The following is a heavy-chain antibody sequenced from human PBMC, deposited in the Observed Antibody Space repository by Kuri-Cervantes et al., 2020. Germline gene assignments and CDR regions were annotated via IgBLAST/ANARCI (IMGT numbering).Heavy chain of an antibody. V-gene: IGHV1-8*02. J-gene: IGHJ5*02. CDR3: VRSQGSVTIFGVVIIGNWFDP. D-gene: IGHD3-3*01. CDR1: GGTFSSYA. Sequence: ASVKVSCKASGGTFSSYAISWVRQAPGQGLEWMGWMNPNSGNTGYAQKFQGRVTMTRNTSISTAYMELSSLRSEDTAVYYCVRSQGSVTIFGVVIIGNWFDPWGQGTRVTVSS. CDR2: MNPNSGNT.